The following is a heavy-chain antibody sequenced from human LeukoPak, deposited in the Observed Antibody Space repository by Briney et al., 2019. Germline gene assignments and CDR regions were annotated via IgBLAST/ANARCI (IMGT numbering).Heavy chain of an antibody. CDR2: IRAKDHGGTT. J-gene: IGHJ3*01. Sequence: GGSLRLSCTTSGFTFGDYAMSWVRQAPGKGLECVGFIRAKDHGGTTEYAASVNGRFTISRDDSKSIAYLQMNSLKTEDTAMYYCTRRRFGPVGFDVWGQGTMVTVSS. CDR3: TRRRFGPVGFDV. D-gene: IGHD3-10*01. CDR1: GFTFGDYA. V-gene: IGHV3-49*04.